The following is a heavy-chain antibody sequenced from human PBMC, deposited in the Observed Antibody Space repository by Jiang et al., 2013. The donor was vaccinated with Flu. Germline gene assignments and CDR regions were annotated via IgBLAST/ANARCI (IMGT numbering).Heavy chain of an antibody. J-gene: IGHJ3*01. CDR2: VHHSGADP. CDR3: AREYSASDF. CDR1: GGSISNYY. D-gene: IGHD2-15*01. Sequence: GSGLVKPSETLSLTCTVSGGSISNYYWHWIRQPPGKGLEWIGYVHHSGADPATTPPLESRVIMSIDTLNNQFSLRLDSVTAADTAMYYCAREYSASDFWGQGTNGHRLF. V-gene: IGHV4-59*01.